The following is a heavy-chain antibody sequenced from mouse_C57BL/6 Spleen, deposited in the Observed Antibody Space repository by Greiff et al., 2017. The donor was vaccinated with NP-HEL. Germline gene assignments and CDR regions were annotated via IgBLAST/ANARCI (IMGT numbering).Heavy chain of an antibody. D-gene: IGHD2-1*01. V-gene: IGHV5-17*01. Sequence: EVHLVESGGGLVKPGGSLKLSCAASGFTFSDYGMHWVRQAPEKGLEWVAYISSGSSTIYYVDTVKGRFTISRDNAKNTLFLQMTSLRSEDTAMYYCARGVYYGNYDWYFDVWGTGTTVTVSS. CDR3: ARGVYYGNYDWYFDV. J-gene: IGHJ1*03. CDR2: ISSGSSTI. CDR1: GFTFSDYG.